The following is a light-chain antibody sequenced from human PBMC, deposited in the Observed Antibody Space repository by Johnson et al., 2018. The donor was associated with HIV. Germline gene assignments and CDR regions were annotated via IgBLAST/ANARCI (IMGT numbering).Light chain of an antibody. Sequence: QSVLTQPPSVSAAPGQKVTISCSGSRSNIGNNYVSWYQQLPHTAPKLLIYDNNKRPSGIPDRFSGSKSGTSATLGITGLQTGDEADYYCGTWGGVFGTGTKVTVL. CDR1: RSNIGNNY. CDR2: DNN. CDR3: GTWGGV. J-gene: IGLJ1*01. V-gene: IGLV1-51*01.